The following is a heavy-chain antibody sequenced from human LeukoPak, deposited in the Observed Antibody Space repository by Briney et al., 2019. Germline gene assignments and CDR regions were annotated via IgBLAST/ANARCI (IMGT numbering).Heavy chain of an antibody. V-gene: IGHV1-69*05. CDR2: IIPIFGTA. CDR1: GGTFSSYA. Sequence: AASVKVSCKASGGTFSSYAISWVRQAPGQGLEWMGGIIPIFGTANYAQKFQGRVTITTDESTSTAYMELSSLRSEDTAVYYCASSDVLPPPRGYSYGYSSGAFDIWGQGTMVTVSS. D-gene: IGHD5-18*01. J-gene: IGHJ3*02. CDR3: ASSDVLPPPRGYSYGYSSGAFDI.